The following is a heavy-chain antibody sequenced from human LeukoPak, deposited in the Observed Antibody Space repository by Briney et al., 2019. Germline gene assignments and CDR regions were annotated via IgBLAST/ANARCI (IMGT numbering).Heavy chain of an antibody. J-gene: IGHJ3*02. CDR2: ISSSSSYI. D-gene: IGHD3-10*01. Sequence: GGSLRLSCAASGFMFRSYSMNWVRQAPGKGLEWVSSISSSSSYIFYADSVKGRFTISRDNAKKSLSLQMNSPRAEDTAVYYCARDRGEDYYGSGNYLRAFDIWGQGTMVTVSS. CDR3: ARDRGEDYYGSGNYLRAFDI. V-gene: IGHV3-21*01. CDR1: GFMFRSYS.